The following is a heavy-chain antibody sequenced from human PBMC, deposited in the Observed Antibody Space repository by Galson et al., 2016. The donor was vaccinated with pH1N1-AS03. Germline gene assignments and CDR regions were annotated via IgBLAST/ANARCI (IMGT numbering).Heavy chain of an antibody. V-gene: IGHV5-51*01. CDR1: GYSFSSDW. CDR2: IYPADSDN. J-gene: IGHJ4*02. Sequence: QSGAEVKKPGESLRVSCKGSGYSFSSDWIAWVRQMPGKGLEWMGIIYPADSDNRYSPSFQGQVTFSVDRTISTAYLQWSSLKASDTAVYFCARQVQTPGYFDYWGQGTLVTVSS. CDR3: ARQVQTPGYFDY. D-gene: IGHD1-1*01.